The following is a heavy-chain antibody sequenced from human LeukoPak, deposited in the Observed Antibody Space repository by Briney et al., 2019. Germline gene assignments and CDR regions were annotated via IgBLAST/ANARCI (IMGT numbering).Heavy chain of an antibody. CDR2: IYSGGST. Sequence: GGSLRLSCAASGFTVSSNYMSWVRQAPGKGLEWVSVIYSGGSTYYADSVKGRFTISRDNSKNTLYLQMNSLRAEDTAVYYCARAKQTITMIVVGIDYWGQGTLVTVSS. CDR3: ARAKQTITMIVVGIDY. V-gene: IGHV3-66*01. J-gene: IGHJ4*02. CDR1: GFTVSSNY. D-gene: IGHD3-22*01.